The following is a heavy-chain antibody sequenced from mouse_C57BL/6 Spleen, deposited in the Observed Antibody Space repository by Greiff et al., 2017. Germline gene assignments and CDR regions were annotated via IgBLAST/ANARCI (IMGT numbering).Heavy chain of an antibody. D-gene: IGHD1-1*02. Sequence: EVHLVESGGGLVKPGGSLKLSCAASGFTFSDYGMHWVRQAPEKGLEWVAYISSGSSTIYYADTVKGRFTISRDNAKNTLFLQMTSLRYEDTAMYYCAFGGYYAMDDWGQGTSVTVSS. CDR3: AFGGYYAMDD. J-gene: IGHJ4*01. CDR2: ISSGSSTI. V-gene: IGHV5-17*01. CDR1: GFTFSDYG.